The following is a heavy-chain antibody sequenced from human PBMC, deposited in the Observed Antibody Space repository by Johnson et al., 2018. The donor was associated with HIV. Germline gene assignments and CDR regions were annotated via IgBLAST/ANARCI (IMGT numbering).Heavy chain of an antibody. Sequence: QVQLVESGGGVVQPGRSLRLSCAASGFPFSSYAMDWVRQAPGKGLEWVAVIANDGTDKYYADSVKGRFTISRDNSKNTLYLQVNSLGPEDTALYYCARDVGESEKDIGGDGKLDAFDIWGQGTMVTVSS. D-gene: IGHD5-24*01. V-gene: IGHV3-30*03. J-gene: IGHJ3*02. CDR3: ARDVGESEKDIGGDGKLDAFDI. CDR1: GFPFSSYA. CDR2: IANDGTDK.